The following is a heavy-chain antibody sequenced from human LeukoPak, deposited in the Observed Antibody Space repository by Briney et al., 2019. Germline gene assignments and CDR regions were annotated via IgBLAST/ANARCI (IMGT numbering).Heavy chain of an antibody. CDR2: INPNSGGT. Sequence: ASVKVSCKASGYTFTGYYIHWVRQAPGQGLEWMGWINPNSGGTNYAQKFQGRVTMTRDTSISTVYMELSRLRSDDTAVYYCARSEYSYGYGPSDYWGQGTLVTVSS. J-gene: IGHJ4*02. D-gene: IGHD5-18*01. CDR1: GYTFTGYY. CDR3: ARSEYSYGYGPSDY. V-gene: IGHV1-2*02.